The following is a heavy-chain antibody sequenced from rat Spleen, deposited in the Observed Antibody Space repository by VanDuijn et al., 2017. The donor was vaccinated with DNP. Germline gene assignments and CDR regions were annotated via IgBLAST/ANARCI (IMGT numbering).Heavy chain of an antibody. CDR3: ATPDFDF. J-gene: IGHJ1*01. CDR1: GFTFSDYN. V-gene: IGHV5S10*01. Sequence: EVQLVESGGGLVQPGRSLKLSCAASGFTFSDYNMAWVRQAPKKGLEWVATIIYDGSRTYYRDSVKGRFTISRDNAKSTLYLQMDSLRSEDTATYYCATPDFDFWGPGTMVAVSS. CDR2: IIYDGSRT.